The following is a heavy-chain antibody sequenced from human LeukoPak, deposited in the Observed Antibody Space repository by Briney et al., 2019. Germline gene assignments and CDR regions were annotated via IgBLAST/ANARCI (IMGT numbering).Heavy chain of an antibody. D-gene: IGHD6-13*01. CDR1: GYTFTSHD. CDR3: ASALKRGSAGTLIDY. J-gene: IGHJ4*02. CDR2: MNPNSGNT. Sequence: RASVKVSCKASGYTFTSHDINWVRQATGQGLEWMGWMNPNSGNTGYAQKFQDRVTMTRNTSISTAYMELSSLESEDTAVYYCASALKRGSAGTLIDYWGQGTLVTVSS. V-gene: IGHV1-8*01.